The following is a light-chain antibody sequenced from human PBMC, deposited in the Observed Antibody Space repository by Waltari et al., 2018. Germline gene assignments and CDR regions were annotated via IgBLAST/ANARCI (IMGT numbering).Light chain of an antibody. CDR1: NSNTGSNY. CDR3: AAWDDRLSGQL. CDR2: RDN. Sequence: QSVVTQPPSASGTPGQRVTISCSGRNSNTGSNYVYGYQQLPGKAPKLLIYRDNQRPSGVPDRFSASKSGTTASLAISGLRSEDEAGYYCAAWDDRLSGQLFGGGTNLAVL. V-gene: IGLV1-47*01. J-gene: IGLJ2*01.